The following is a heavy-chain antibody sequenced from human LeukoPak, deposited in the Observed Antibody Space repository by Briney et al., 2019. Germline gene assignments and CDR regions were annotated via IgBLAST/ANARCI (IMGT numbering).Heavy chain of an antibody. CDR1: GGSMSSSSYY. J-gene: IGHJ4*02. Sequence: PSETLSLTCTVSGGSMSSSSYYWGWIRQPPGKGLEWIGSIYYSGTTYYNPSLKSRVTISVDTSKNQFSLRLSSVTAADTAVYYCAGDGRGDADYWGQGTLVTVSS. CDR3: AGDGRGDADY. V-gene: IGHV4-39*07. CDR2: IYYSGTT.